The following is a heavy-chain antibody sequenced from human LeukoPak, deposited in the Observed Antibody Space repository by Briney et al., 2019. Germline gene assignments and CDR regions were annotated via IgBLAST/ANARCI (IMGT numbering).Heavy chain of an antibody. CDR3: AKGSCTSWHD. CDR1: GFTFSTYS. CDR2: IWSDGSNK. Sequence: PGGSLRLSCAASGFTFSTYSMCWVRQPPGKGLEWVGFIWSDGSNKYYAASVKSRLTTSKDKTNNPRDQETNIQRCAETSEYCSAKGSCTSWHDWGQGTPVTVSS. J-gene: IGHJ4*02. V-gene: IGHV3-30*02. D-gene: IGHD2-2*01.